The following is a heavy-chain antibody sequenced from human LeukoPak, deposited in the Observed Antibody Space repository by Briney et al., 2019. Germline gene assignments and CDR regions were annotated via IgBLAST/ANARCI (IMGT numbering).Heavy chain of an antibody. J-gene: IGHJ3*02. D-gene: IGHD5-24*01. Sequence: SETLSLTCAVYGGSFSGYYWSWIRQPPGKGLEWIGEINHSGSTNYNPSLKSRVTMSVDTSKNQFSLKLSSVTAADTAVYYCARRMATSSAFDIWGQGTMDTVSS. V-gene: IGHV4-34*01. CDR1: GGSFSGYY. CDR2: INHSGST. CDR3: ARRMATSSAFDI.